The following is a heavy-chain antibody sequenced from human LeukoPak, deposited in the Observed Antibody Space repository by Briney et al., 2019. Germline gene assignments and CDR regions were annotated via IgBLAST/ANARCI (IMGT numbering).Heavy chain of an antibody. J-gene: IGHJ5*02. D-gene: IGHD3-10*01. CDR1: GYTFTSYD. Sequence: ASVKVSCKASGYTFTSYDINWVRQAPGQGLEWMGWMNPNSGDTGYPQKSQGRVTMTRDTSITTAYMELSSLRSEDTAVYYCARSGFGSGISFDLWGQGTLVTVSS. CDR2: MNPNSGDT. CDR3: ARSGFGSGISFDL. V-gene: IGHV1-8*01.